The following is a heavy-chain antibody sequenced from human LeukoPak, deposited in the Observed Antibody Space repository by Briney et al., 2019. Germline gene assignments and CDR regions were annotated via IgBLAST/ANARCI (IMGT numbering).Heavy chain of an antibody. V-gene: IGHV3-53*01. CDR3: ARSEQWLAWNY. CDR1: GFTVSSKY. J-gene: IGHJ4*02. CDR2: IYSGDST. D-gene: IGHD6-19*01. Sequence: GGSLRLSCAASGFTVSSKYMGWVRQPPGKGLEWVSVIYSGDSTQYADSVKGRFTISRDNSKNTLYLQMNSLRADDTAMYYCARSEQWLAWNYWGQGTLVTVSS.